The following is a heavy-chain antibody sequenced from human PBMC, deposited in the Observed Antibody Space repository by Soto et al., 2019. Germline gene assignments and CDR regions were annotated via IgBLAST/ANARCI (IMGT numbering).Heavy chain of an antibody. CDR2: INQDGSDI. D-gene: IGHD2-15*01. CDR3: AKGGPYYYYGMDF. J-gene: IGHJ6*02. CDR1: EFTFNNFR. V-gene: IGHV3-7*03. Sequence: GGSLRLSCAASEFTFNNFRMTWVRQAPGKGLECVANINQDGSDIYYVNSVRGRFTISRDNAKNSLYLQMNSLRAEDTAIYYCAKGGPYYYYGMDFWGQGTTVTVSS.